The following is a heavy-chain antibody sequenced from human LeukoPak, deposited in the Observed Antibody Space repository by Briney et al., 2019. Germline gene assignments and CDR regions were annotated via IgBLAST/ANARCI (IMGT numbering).Heavy chain of an antibody. D-gene: IGHD1-1*01. J-gene: IGHJ2*01. CDR3: AKGVQGNDLLGWYFDL. CDR2: ISGSGGGT. CDR1: GFTFSTYA. V-gene: IGHV3-23*01. Sequence: GGSLRLSCAASGFTFSTYAMSWVRQAAGKGLEWVSLISGSGGGTYYADSVKGRFTISRDNSKNTLYLQMNSLRAEDTAVYYCAKGVQGNDLLGWYFDLWGRGTLVTVSS.